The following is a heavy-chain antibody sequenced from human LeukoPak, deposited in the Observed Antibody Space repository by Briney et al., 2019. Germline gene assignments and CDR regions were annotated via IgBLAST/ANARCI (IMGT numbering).Heavy chain of an antibody. CDR3: AKEVGRYCSSTSCSSGDY. V-gene: IGHV3-23*01. Sequence: PGGSLRLSCAASGFTFSSYAMSWVRQAPGKGLEWVSAISGSGGSTYYAASVKGRFTISRDNSKNTLYLQMNSLRAEDTAVYYCAKEVGRYCSSTSCSSGDYWGQGTLVTVSS. CDR1: GFTFSSYA. CDR2: ISGSGGST. J-gene: IGHJ4*02. D-gene: IGHD2-2*01.